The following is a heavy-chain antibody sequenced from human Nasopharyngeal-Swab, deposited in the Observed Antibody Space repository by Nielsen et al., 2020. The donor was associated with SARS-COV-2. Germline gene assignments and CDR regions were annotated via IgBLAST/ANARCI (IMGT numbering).Heavy chain of an antibody. CDR3: ARVLRAAYVGYFDY. CDR2: IYYSGST. J-gene: IGHJ4*02. D-gene: IGHD4-23*01. V-gene: IGHV4-59*12. CDR1: GGSISSYY. Sequence: SETLSLTCTVSGGSISSYYWSWIRQPPGKGLEWIGYIYYSGSTYYNPSLKSRVTISVDTSKNQFSLKLSSVTAADTAVYYCARVLRAAYVGYFDYWGQGTLGTVSS.